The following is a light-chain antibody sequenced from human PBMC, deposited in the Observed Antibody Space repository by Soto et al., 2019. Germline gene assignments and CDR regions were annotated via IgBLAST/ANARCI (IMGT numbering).Light chain of an antibody. CDR1: QSISSW. CDR2: KAS. J-gene: IGKJ1*01. CDR3: QQYNSYPWT. V-gene: IGKV1-5*03. Sequence: IQMTQSPSTLSASVGDRVTITCRASQSISSWLAWYQQKPGKAPKLLIYKASSLESGVPSRFSGSGSGTEFTLTISSLQPDDFATYYCQQYNSYPWTCGQGTKVEIK.